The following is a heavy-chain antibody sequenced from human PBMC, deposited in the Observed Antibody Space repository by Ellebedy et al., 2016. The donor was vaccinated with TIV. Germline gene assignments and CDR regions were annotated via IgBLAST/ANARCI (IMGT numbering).Heavy chain of an antibody. CDR3: ARDYYGMDV. V-gene: IGHV1-69*13. CDR1: EGTFSSYA. CDR2: IIPIFGTA. Sequence: SVKVSXKASEGTFSSYAISWVRQAPGQGLEWMGGIIPIFGTANYAQKFQGRVTITADQSTSTAYMELSSLRSEDTAVYCCARDYYGMDVWGQGTTVTVSS. J-gene: IGHJ6*02.